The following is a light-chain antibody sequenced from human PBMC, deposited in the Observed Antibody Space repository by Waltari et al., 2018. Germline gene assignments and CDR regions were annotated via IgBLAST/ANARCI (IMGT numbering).Light chain of an antibody. CDR1: SSYIGTYNY. CDR2: EVT. CDR3: SSHANTYNFAHVV. J-gene: IGLJ2*01. V-gene: IGLV2-23*02. Sequence: QSALTQPASVSGSPGQSITIPCTGTSSYIGTYNYVSWYQQLPGKAPKMMIYEVTKRPSGVSYRFSGSKSGNTASLTISGLRAEDEADYYCSSHANTYNFAHVVFGGGTKLTVL.